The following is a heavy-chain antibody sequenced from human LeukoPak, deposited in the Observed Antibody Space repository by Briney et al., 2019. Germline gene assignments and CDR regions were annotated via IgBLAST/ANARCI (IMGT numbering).Heavy chain of an antibody. CDR3: ARMDDTNDYYIWYFDY. Sequence: PSETLSLTCTVSGGSISTYYWNWIRQPAGSGLEWIGRIYTSGNTNYNPSLKSRVTMSVDTAKNQFSLKLSSVTAADTAAYYCARMDDTNDYYIWYFDYWGQGTLVTVSS. CDR2: IYTSGNT. D-gene: IGHD3-22*01. J-gene: IGHJ4*02. CDR1: GGSISTYY. V-gene: IGHV4-4*07.